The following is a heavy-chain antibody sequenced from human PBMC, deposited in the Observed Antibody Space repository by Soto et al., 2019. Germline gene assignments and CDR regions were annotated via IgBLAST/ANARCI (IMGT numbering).Heavy chain of an antibody. V-gene: IGHV3-30*18. Sequence: PGGSLRLSCGASGFTFSTNVMHWVRQSPGKGLEWVAFMSYDGKNKYYADSVKGRFTISRDNSKNTLYLQMNSLRAEDTAVYYCAKVPELGYCTFWGQGTLVTVSS. CDR3: AKVPELGYCTF. CDR2: MSYDGKNK. D-gene: IGHD2-8*01. CDR1: GFTFSTNV. J-gene: IGHJ4*02.